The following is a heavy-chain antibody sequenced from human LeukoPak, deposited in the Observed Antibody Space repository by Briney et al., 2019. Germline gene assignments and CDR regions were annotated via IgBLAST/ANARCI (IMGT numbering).Heavy chain of an antibody. CDR2: INPSGGST. V-gene: IGHV1-46*01. CDR1: GYTFTSYY. CDR3: ARAKRSGWYGLRYYYMDV. J-gene: IGHJ6*03. D-gene: IGHD6-19*01. Sequence: ASVKVSCKASGYTFTSYYMHWVRQAPGQGLEWMGIINPSGGSTSYAQKFQGRVTITSDTSASTAYMELSSLRSEDTAVYYCARAKRSGWYGLRYYYMDVWGKGTTVTISS.